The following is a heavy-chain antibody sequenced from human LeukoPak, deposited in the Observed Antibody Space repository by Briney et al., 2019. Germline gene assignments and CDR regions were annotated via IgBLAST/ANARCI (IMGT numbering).Heavy chain of an antibody. Sequence: PSETLSLTCTVSGGSISSGGYYWSWIRQHPGKGLEWIGYIYYSGSTNYNPSLKSRVTISVDTSKNQFSLELSSVTAADTAVYYCASHNPAYSSTWFQYFQHWGQGTLVTVSS. V-gene: IGHV4-61*08. D-gene: IGHD6-13*01. CDR2: IYYSGST. J-gene: IGHJ1*01. CDR1: GGSISSGGYY. CDR3: ASHNPAYSSTWFQYFQH.